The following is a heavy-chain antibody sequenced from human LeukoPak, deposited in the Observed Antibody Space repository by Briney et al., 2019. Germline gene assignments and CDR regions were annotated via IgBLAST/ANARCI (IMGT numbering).Heavy chain of an antibody. J-gene: IGHJ4*02. V-gene: IGHV4-34*01. CDR1: GESFSGYY. CDR3: ARLAIRGSNYGFDY. CDR2: IKHIGGT. D-gene: IGHD5-18*01. Sequence: SETLSLTCAVYGESFSGYYYYWTWIRQPPGEGLEWIGEIKHIGGTNYNASLRSRVTISADTSKNQFSLRLTSVTAADTAVYYCARLAIRGSNYGFDYWGQGTLVTVSS.